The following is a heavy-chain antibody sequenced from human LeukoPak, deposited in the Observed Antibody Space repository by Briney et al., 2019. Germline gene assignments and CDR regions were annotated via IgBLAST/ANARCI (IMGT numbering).Heavy chain of an antibody. CDR2: ISGSGGST. J-gene: IGHJ4*02. Sequence: GGSLRLSCAASGFTFSSYAMSWVRQAPRKGLEWVSAISGSGGSTYYADSVKGRFTISRDNSKNTLYLQMNSLRAEDTAVYYCAKDTLDSGSYWGFDYWGQGTLVTVSS. CDR3: AKDTLDSGSYWGFDY. V-gene: IGHV3-23*01. D-gene: IGHD1-26*01. CDR1: GFTFSSYA.